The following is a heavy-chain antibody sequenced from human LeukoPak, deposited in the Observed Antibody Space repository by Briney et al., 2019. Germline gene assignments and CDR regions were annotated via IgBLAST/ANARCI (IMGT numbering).Heavy chain of an antibody. CDR3: AKTATIFGVVTTLAFDY. D-gene: IGHD3-3*01. V-gene: IGHV3-23*01. J-gene: IGHJ4*02. CDR2: ISGSGGST. Sequence: GGSLRLSCAASGFTFSSYAMSWVRQAPGKGLEWVSAISGSGGSTYYADSVKGRFTISRDNSKNTLYLQMNSLRAEDTAVYYCAKTATIFGVVTTLAFDYWGQGTLVTVSS. CDR1: GFTFSSYA.